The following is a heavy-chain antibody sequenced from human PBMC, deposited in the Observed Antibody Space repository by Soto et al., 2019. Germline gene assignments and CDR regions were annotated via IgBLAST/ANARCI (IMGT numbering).Heavy chain of an antibody. CDR1: GVSISSSRHY. CDR3: ASITPTAN. CDR2: VYSSGTT. Sequence: QLQLQESGPGLVKPSETLSLICTVSGVSISSSRHYWGWIRQPPGRGLEWIGTVYSSGTTYYNPSLKSRLTISIDTSKTLFSLNLSSVTASDTAVYYCASITPTANWGQGTLVTVSS. J-gene: IGHJ4*02. V-gene: IGHV4-39*01. D-gene: IGHD1-1*01.